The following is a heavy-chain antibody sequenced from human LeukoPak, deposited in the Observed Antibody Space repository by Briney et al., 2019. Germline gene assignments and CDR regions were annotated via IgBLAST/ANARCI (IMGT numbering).Heavy chain of an antibody. J-gene: IGHJ4*02. CDR1: GFTLSSYD. CDR2: ISGSGDST. CDR3: VKDLTWSPN. D-gene: IGHD1-14*01. Sequence: GGSLRLSCAASGFTLSSYDMNWVRQAPGKGLEWVSVISGSGDSTYYADSVKGRFTISSDNSKNTLFLQMNSLRAEDTAVYYCVKDLTWSPNWGQGTLVTVSS. V-gene: IGHV3-23*01.